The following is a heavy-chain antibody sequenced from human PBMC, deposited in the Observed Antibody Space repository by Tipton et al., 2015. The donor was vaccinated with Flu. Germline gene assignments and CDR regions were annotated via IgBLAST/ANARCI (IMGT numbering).Heavy chain of an antibody. CDR1: GYSISSRYY. CDR2: VYHGGTT. CDR3: AGDYCSGGSCTRSPPYWYFDL. V-gene: IGHV4-38-2*02. D-gene: IGHD2-15*01. Sequence: TLSLTCTVSGYSISSRYYWGWIRQPPGKGLEWIGCVYHGGTTYYNPSLKSRVAISLDTFQNQFSLKLTSVTAADTAVYYCAGDYCSGGSCTRSPPYWYFDLWGRGTLVTVSS. J-gene: IGHJ2*01.